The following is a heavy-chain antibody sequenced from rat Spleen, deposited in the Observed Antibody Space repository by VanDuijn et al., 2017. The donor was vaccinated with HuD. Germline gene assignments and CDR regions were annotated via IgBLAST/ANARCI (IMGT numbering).Heavy chain of an antibody. CDR2: IIYDGSST. CDR1: GFTFSDYA. D-gene: IGHD1-2*01. CDR3: ARSSYSSYIHGYFDF. V-gene: IGHV5-17*01. J-gene: IGHJ1*01. Sequence: EVQLVESGGGLVQPGRSLKLSCAASGFTFSDYAMAWVRQAPKKGLEWVATIIYDGSSTYYRDSVKGRFTISRDNAKSTLYLQMDSLRSEDTATYYCARSSYSSYIHGYFDFWGPGTMVTVSS.